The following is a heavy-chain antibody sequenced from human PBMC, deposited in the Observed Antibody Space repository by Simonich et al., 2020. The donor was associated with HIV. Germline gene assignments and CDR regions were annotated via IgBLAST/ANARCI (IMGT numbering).Heavy chain of an antibody. CDR2: IIPIFGKA. Sequence: QVQLVQSGAEVKKPGSSVKVSCKASGGTFSSFAISWVRQAPGLGLEWVGGIIPIFGKANYAQMVQGRVTITADESTSTAYMELSSLRSEDTGIYYCARKGGGRGVYYFDYWGQGTLVTVSS. J-gene: IGHJ4*02. CDR1: GGTFSSFA. V-gene: IGHV1-69*13. CDR3: ARKGGGRGVYYFDY. D-gene: IGHD3-10*01.